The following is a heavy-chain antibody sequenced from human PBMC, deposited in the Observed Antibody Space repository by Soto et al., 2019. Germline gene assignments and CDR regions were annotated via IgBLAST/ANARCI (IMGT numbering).Heavy chain of an antibody. Sequence: QVQLVQSGAEVKKPGASVKVSCKASGYTFTSYGISWVRQATGQGLEWMGWISAYNGNTKYAQKLQGSVTTTTDTSTSTAYMELRSLRSDDTAVYYCARDLGGSYYAPVDYWGQGTLVTVSS. CDR3: ARDLGGSYYAPVDY. J-gene: IGHJ4*02. CDR1: GYTFTSYG. V-gene: IGHV1-18*01. CDR2: ISAYNGNT. D-gene: IGHD1-26*01.